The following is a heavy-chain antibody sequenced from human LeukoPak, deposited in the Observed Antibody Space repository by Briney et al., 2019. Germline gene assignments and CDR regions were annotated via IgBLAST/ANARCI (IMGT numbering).Heavy chain of an antibody. CDR2: IYYSGST. D-gene: IGHD3-22*01. J-gene: IGHJ4*02. V-gene: IGHV4-39*01. Sequence: SETLSLTCTVSGGSISSSSYYWGWIRQPPGKGLEWIGSIYYSGSTYYNPSLKSRVTISLDTSKNQFSLKLSSVTAADTAVYYCARVPYDSSGYYSFSFDYWGQGTLVTVSS. CDR3: ARVPYDSSGYYSFSFDY. CDR1: GGSISSSSYY.